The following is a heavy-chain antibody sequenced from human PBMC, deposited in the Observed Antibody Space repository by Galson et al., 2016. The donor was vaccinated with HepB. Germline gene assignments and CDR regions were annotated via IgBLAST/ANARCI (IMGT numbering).Heavy chain of an antibody. Sequence: VKVSCKASGYTFSSYGITWVRQAPGQGLEWMGWIGAHTGHTNYSQRLQGRVTMTTDTSASTAYMELRSLTFDDTALYYCARGGSSTWPVSYYYGLDVWGQGTTVTVSS. CDR3: ARGGSSTWPVSYYYGLDV. D-gene: IGHD2-2*01. V-gene: IGHV1-18*01. J-gene: IGHJ6*02. CDR2: IGAHTGHT. CDR1: GYTFSSYG.